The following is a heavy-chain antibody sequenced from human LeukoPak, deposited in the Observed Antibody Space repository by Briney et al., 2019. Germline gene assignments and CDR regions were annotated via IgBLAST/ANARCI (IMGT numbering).Heavy chain of an antibody. D-gene: IGHD6-13*01. CDR1: GFTFSSFS. CDR3: ARDRFKEQRVRYFDH. J-gene: IGHJ4*02. Sequence: KPGGSLRLSCAASGFTFSSFSMNWVRQAPGKGLEWVSSISSSSGSIYYADSLKGRFTISRDNAKNSLYLQMDSLRAEDTAVYYCARDRFKEQRVRYFDHWGQGTLVTVSS. V-gene: IGHV3-21*01. CDR2: ISSSSGSI.